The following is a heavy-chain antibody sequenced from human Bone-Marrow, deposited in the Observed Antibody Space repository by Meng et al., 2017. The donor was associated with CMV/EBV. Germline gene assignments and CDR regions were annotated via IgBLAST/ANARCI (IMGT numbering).Heavy chain of an antibody. J-gene: IGHJ5*02. D-gene: IGHD3-3*01. CDR2: INHDGSNT. Sequence: GGSLRLSCAASGFGFSAYWMHWARQGPGKGLVWVSRINHDGSNTIYADSVKGRFTISRDNAKNTLYLQMNTLRAEDTAVYYCVREDGVDASRGNRFDPWGQGTRVTGYS. CDR3: VREDGVDASRGNRFDP. V-gene: IGHV3-74*01. CDR1: GFGFSAYW.